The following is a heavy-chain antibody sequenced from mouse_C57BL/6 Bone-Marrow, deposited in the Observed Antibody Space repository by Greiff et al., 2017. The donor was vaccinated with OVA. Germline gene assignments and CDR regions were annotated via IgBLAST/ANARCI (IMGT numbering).Heavy chain of an antibody. J-gene: IGHJ1*03. D-gene: IGHD1-1*01. CDR3: ARGGITTVVAEYFDG. Sequence: VQLKESVAELVRPGASVKLSCTASGFNIKNTYMHWVKQRPEQGLEWIGRIDPANGNTKYAPKFQGKATITADTSSNTAYLQLSSLTSEDTAIYYCARGGITTVVAEYFDGWGTGTTVTVSS. V-gene: IGHV14-3*01. CDR2: IDPANGNT. CDR1: GFNIKNTY.